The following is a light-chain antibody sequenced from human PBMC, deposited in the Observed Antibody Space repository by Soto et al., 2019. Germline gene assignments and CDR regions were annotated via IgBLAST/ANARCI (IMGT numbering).Light chain of an antibody. CDR2: GAS. V-gene: IGKV3-15*01. CDR3: QQYDYSPRT. Sequence: EIVMTQSPGTLSVSPGERATLFCRASQSVRSSLAWYQQRPGQAPRLVIYGASTRATGIPARFSGSGSGADFTLTIDKLEPEDFAVYYCQQYDYSPRTFGQGTKVDI. J-gene: IGKJ1*01. CDR1: QSVRSS.